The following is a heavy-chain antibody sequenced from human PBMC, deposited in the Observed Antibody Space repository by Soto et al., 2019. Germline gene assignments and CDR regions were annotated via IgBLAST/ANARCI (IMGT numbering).Heavy chain of an antibody. Sequence: QVQLQESGPGLVKPSETLSLTCTVSGGSVSSGSYYWSWLRQPPGKGLEWIGYIYYSGSTDYNPSLKSRVTISIDTSKNQFSLKLTSVTAADTAVYYCATQRYKNGWYGWCYWGQGTLVTVSS. CDR2: IYYSGST. J-gene: IGHJ4*02. CDR1: GGSVSSGSYY. CDR3: ATQRYKNGWYGWCY. D-gene: IGHD6-19*01. V-gene: IGHV4-61*01.